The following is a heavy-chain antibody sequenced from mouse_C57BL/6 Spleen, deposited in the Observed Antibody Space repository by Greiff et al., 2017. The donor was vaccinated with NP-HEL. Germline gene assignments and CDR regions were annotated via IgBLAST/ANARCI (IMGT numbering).Heavy chain of an antibody. V-gene: IGHV1-82*01. J-gene: IGHJ2*01. Sequence: QVQLQQSGPELVKPGASVKISCKASGYAFSSSWMNWVKQRPGKGLEWIGRIYPGDGDTNYNGKFKGKATLTADKSSSTAYMQLSSLTSEDSAVYFCARERITTVVANFDYWGQGTTLTVSS. CDR1: GYAFSSSW. D-gene: IGHD1-1*01. CDR2: IYPGDGDT. CDR3: ARERITTVVANFDY.